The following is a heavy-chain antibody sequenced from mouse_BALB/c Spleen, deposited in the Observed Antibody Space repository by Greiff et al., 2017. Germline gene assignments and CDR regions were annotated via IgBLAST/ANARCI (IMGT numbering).Heavy chain of an antibody. CDR3: AREDYYAMDY. CDR1: GFTFSDYY. J-gene: IGHJ4*01. CDR2: ISDGGSYT. V-gene: IGHV5-4*02. Sequence: EVKLVESGGGLVKPGGSLKLSCAASGFTFSDYYMYWVRQTPGKRLEWVATISDGGSYTYYPDSVKGRFTISRDNAKNNLYLQMSSLKSEDTAMYYCAREDYYAMDYWGQGTSVTVSA.